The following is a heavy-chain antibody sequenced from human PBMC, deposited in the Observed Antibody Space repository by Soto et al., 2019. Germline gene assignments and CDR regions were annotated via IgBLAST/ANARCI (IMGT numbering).Heavy chain of an antibody. J-gene: IGHJ4*02. CDR1: GFTFSSYG. V-gene: IGHV3-33*01. D-gene: IGHD6-13*01. CDR2: IWYDGSNK. CDR3: ARGESSWYTRSDYALGY. Sequence: GGSLRLSCAASGFTFSSYGMHWVRQAPGKGLEWVAVIWYDGSNKYYADSVKGRFTISRDNSKNTLYLQMNSLRAEDTAVYYCARGESSWYTRSDYALGYWGQGTLVTVSS.